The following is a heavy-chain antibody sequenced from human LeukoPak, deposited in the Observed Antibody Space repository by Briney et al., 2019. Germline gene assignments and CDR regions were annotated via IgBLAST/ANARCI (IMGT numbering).Heavy chain of an antibody. CDR3: AKDREGYCSSSTCSLLDY. CDR2: ISGSGGST. V-gene: IGHV3-23*01. J-gene: IGHJ4*02. CDR1: GFTFSNFA. D-gene: IGHD2-2*01. Sequence: GGSLTLSCAASGFTFSNFAMSWVRQAPGKGLEWVSAISGSGGSTYYADSVKGRFTISRDNSKNTLYLQMNSLRAEDTAAYYCAKDREGYCSSSTCSLLDYWGQGTLVTVSS.